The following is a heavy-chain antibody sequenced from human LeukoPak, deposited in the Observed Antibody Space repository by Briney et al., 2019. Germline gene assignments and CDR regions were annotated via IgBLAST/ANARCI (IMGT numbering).Heavy chain of an antibody. D-gene: IGHD6-13*01. CDR2: INWNGGST. CDR1: GFTFDDYG. V-gene: IGHV3-20*04. Sequence: GGSLRLSCAASGFTFDDYGMSWVRQAPGKGLEWVFGINWNGGSTGCADSVKGRFTISRDNAKNSLYLQMNSLRAEDTALYYCARDGSSSWYKRRYFDYWGQGTLVTVSS. CDR3: ARDGSSSWYKRRYFDY. J-gene: IGHJ4*02.